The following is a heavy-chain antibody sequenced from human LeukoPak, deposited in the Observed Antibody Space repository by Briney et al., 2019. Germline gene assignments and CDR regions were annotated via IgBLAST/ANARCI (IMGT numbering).Heavy chain of an antibody. J-gene: IGHJ2*01. CDR1: GFTFSSYD. Sequence: GGSLRLSCAASGFTFSSYDIHWVRQATGKGLEWVSAIGIAGDTYYLDSVKGRFTISRENAKNSLYLQMNSLRAGDTAVYYCARGYARREGYFDLWGHGTLVTVSS. D-gene: IGHD6-6*01. V-gene: IGHV3-13*01. CDR3: ARGYARREGYFDL. CDR2: IGIAGDT.